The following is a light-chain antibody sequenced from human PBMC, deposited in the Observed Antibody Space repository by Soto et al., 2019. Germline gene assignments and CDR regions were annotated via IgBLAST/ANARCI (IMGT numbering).Light chain of an antibody. CDR3: QQYDSTPTT. V-gene: IGKV3-20*01. Sequence: EIVLTQSPGTLSLSPGERATLSCRASQSVNSNYLAWYQRKPGQAPRLLIYGASNWATDIPDRFSASGSGTDFTLTITRLEAEDFAVYYCQQYDSTPTTFGQGTKVEVK. J-gene: IGKJ1*01. CDR1: QSVNSNY. CDR2: GAS.